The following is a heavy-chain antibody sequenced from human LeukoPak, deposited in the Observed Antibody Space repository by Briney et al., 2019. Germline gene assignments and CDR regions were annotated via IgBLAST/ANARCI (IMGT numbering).Heavy chain of an antibody. CDR1: GFTVSSYY. CDR3: ARGGPGLVIATSSSLDY. Sequence: PGGSLRLSCAASGFTVSSYYMNWVRQAPGKGLEWVSVIYSGGTTDYADSVKGRFTISRDNSKNALYLQMNSLRAEDTAVYFCARGGPGLVIATSSSLDYWGQGTLATVSS. J-gene: IGHJ4*02. D-gene: IGHD6-6*01. CDR2: IYSGGTT. V-gene: IGHV3-66*02.